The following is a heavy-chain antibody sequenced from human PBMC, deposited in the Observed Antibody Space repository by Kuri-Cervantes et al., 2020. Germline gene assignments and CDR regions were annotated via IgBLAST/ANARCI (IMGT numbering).Heavy chain of an antibody. CDR3: ARGRGVT. D-gene: IGHD3-10*01. Sequence: LSLTCAASGFTFSSYGMHWVRQAPGKGLEWVAVISYDGSNKYYADSVKGRFTISRDNSKNTLYLQMSSLRAEDTAVYYCARGRGVTWGQGTLVTVSS. CDR1: GFTFSSYG. V-gene: IGHV3-30*03. J-gene: IGHJ5*02. CDR2: ISYDGSNK.